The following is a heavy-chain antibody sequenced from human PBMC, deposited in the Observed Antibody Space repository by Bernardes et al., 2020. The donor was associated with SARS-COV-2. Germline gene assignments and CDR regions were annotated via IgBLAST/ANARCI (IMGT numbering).Heavy chain of an antibody. J-gene: IGHJ5*02. CDR3: ARNQVGYCSGGNCFEDVAWFDP. Sequence: SETLSLTCTVSGGSITSSTHYWGWIRQPPGKGLEWIGSIFYSGSTDYNPSLKSRVTISVDTSKNQFSLKLSSVTAADTAVYYCARNQVGYCSGGNCFEDVAWFDPWGQGSLVTVSS. CDR2: IFYSGST. CDR1: GGSITSSTHY. V-gene: IGHV4-39*01. D-gene: IGHD2-15*01.